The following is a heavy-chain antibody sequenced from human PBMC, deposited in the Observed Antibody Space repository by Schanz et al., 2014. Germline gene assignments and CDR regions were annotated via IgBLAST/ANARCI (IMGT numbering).Heavy chain of an antibody. J-gene: IGHJ5*01. V-gene: IGHV4-30-2*01. Sequence: QLQLQESGSGLVKPSQTLSLTCGVSGGSISSGGSSWNWIRLPPGKGLEWIGYIYHSGSTYYNPSLKSRVTISVNGSKNQFSLILTSVTAADTAVYYWARSPGDFPGSFDSLGHGPLVAVSS. CDR3: ARSPGDFPGSFDS. CDR2: IYHSGST. CDR1: GGSISSGGSS. D-gene: IGHD4-17*01.